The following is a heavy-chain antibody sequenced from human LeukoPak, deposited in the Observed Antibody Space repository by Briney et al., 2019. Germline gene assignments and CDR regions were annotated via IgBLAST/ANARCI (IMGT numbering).Heavy chain of an antibody. Sequence: GGSLRLSCAASGFTFSSYWMSGVRQAPGKGLEWVANIKQDGSEKYYVDSVKGRFTISRDNAKNSLYLQMNSLRAEDTAVYYCARDAAWFGELLDAFDIWGQGTMVTVSS. J-gene: IGHJ3*02. CDR2: IKQDGSEK. CDR3: ARDAAWFGELLDAFDI. D-gene: IGHD3-10*01. CDR1: GFTFSSYW. V-gene: IGHV3-7*03.